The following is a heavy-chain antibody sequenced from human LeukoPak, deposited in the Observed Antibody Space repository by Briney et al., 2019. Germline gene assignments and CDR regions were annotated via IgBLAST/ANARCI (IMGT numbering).Heavy chain of an antibody. CDR2: TYYRSKWYN. D-gene: IGHD3-16*01. CDR1: GDSVSKNSVA. Sequence: SQTLSLTCAISGDSVSKNSVAWNWIRQYPSRGLEWLGRTYYRSKWYNDSAVSVKSRITINPDTSKNQFSLHLKSVTPEDTAVYYCARDWGDGAGYDYWGQGTLVTVSS. V-gene: IGHV6-1*01. CDR3: ARDWGDGAGYDY. J-gene: IGHJ4*02.